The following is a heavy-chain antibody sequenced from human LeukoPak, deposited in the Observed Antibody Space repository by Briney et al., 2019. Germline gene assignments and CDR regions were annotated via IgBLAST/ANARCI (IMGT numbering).Heavy chain of an antibody. D-gene: IGHD6-6*01. Sequence: GGSLRLSCAASGFTFNNYWMSWVRQAPGKGLEWVANIKQDASVKYYVDSVKGRFTISRDNAKSSLYLQMNSLRAEDTAVYYCARIGYSSSSNDYWGQGTLVIVSS. CDR3: ARIGYSSSSNDY. CDR1: GFTFNNYW. J-gene: IGHJ4*02. V-gene: IGHV3-7*01. CDR2: IKQDASVK.